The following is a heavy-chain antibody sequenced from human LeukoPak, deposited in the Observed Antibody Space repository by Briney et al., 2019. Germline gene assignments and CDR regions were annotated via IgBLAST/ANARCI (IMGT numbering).Heavy chain of an antibody. V-gene: IGHV4-59*08. J-gene: IGHJ4*02. D-gene: IGHD3-3*01. CDR3: ARFFWSGSKLLDY. CDR2: IYHDGGT. Sequence: SETLSLTCAVYGGSFSGYYWSWIRQPPGKGLEWIGYIYHDGGTIYNPSLKSRVTISVDTSKNQFSLKVSSVTAADTAVYYCARFFWSGSKLLDYWGQGTVVTVSS. CDR1: GGSFSGYY.